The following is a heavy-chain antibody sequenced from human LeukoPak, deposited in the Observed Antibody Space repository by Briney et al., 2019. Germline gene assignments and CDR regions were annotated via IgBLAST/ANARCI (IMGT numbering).Heavy chain of an antibody. J-gene: IGHJ4*02. Sequence: PSETLSLTCSVSGGSNNTYYWSWIRQTPGMGLEWMGYIYESAMTNYNPALRSRNTISEETSKSQFSLRLSSVTAADTAVYYCATLLYYGILTGYRRTCDYWGQGTLVTVSS. D-gene: IGHD3-9*01. V-gene: IGHV4-59*01. CDR2: IYESAMT. CDR3: ATLLYYGILTGYRRTCDY. CDR1: GGSNNTYY.